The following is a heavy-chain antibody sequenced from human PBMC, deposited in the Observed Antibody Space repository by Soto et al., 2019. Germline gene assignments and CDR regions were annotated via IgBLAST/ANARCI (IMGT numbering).Heavy chain of an antibody. D-gene: IGHD6-19*01. CDR3: ARHSRIAVAGSGVDY. J-gene: IGHJ4*02. V-gene: IGHV4-59*08. CDR1: GGSISSYY. CDR2: IYYSGST. Sequence: SETLSLTCTVSGGSISSYYWSWIRQPPGKGLEWIGYIYYSGSTNYNPSLKSRVTISVDTSKNQFSLKLSSVTAADTAVYYCARHSRIAVAGSGVDYWGQGTLVTVAS.